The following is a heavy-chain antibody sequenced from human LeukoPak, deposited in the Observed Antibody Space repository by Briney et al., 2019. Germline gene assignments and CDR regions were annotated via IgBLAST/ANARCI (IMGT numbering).Heavy chain of an antibody. Sequence: PSGTLSLTCAVSGVSISSNLWWTWVRQPPGKGLEWIAEIHHSGSINYNPSLKSRVTISVDASKNQFSLKLSSVTAADTAVYYCARHIWQWLVYALDVWGKGTTVTISS. J-gene: IGHJ6*04. D-gene: IGHD6-19*01. CDR3: ARHIWQWLVYALDV. V-gene: IGHV4-4*02. CDR1: GVSISSNLW. CDR2: IHHSGSI.